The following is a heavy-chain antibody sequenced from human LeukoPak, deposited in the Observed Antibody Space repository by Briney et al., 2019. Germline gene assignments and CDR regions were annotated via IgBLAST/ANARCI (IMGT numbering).Heavy chain of an antibody. V-gene: IGHV4-61*02. J-gene: IGHJ5*02. D-gene: IGHD3-9*01. Sequence: SETLSLTCTVSGGSISSGSYYWSWIRQPAGKGLEWIGRIYTSGSTNYNPSLKSRVTISVDTSENQFSLKLSSVTAADTAVYYCARDSGYYDILTGYSHWFDPWGQGTLVTVSS. CDR1: GGSISSGSYY. CDR3: ARDSGYYDILTGYSHWFDP. CDR2: IYTSGST.